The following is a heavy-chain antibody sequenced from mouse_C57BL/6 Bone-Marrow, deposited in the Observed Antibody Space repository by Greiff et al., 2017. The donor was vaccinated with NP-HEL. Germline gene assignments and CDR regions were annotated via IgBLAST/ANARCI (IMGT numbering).Heavy chain of an antibody. Sequence: QVQLKESGAELVRPGASVTLSCKASGYTFTDYEMHWVKQTPVHGLEWIGAIDPETGGTAYNQKFKGKAILTADKSSSTAYMELRSLTSEDSAVYYCTIYYDYDGRFYAMDYWGQGTSVTVSS. J-gene: IGHJ4*01. CDR3: TIYYDYDGRFYAMDY. CDR2: IDPETGGT. V-gene: IGHV1-15*01. CDR1: GYTFTDYE. D-gene: IGHD2-4*01.